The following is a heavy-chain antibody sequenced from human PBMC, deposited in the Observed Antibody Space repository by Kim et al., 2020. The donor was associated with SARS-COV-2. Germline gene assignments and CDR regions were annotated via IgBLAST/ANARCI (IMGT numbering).Heavy chain of an antibody. Sequence: SETLSLTCTVSGGSISSYYWSWIRQPPGKGLEWIGYIYYSGSTNYNPSLKSRVTISVDTSKNQFSLKLSSVTAADTAVYYCARHQYNLQDGYNFGFDYWGQGTLVTVSS. CDR3: ARHQYNLQDGYNFGFDY. D-gene: IGHD5-12*01. CDR2: IYYSGST. J-gene: IGHJ4*02. CDR1: GGSISSYY. V-gene: IGHV4-59*08.